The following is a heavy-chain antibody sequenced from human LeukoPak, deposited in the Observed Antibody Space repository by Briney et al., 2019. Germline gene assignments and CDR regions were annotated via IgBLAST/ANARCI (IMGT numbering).Heavy chain of an antibody. CDR2: IYYSGST. J-gene: IGHJ3*02. CDR1: SGSISSYY. D-gene: IGHD6-13*01. CDR3: AGAPPLLYSSSSLGAFDI. Sequence: PSETLSLTCTVSSGSISSYYWSWIRQPPGKGLEWIGYIYYSGSTNYNPSLRSRVTISVDTSKNQFSLKLNSVTAADTAVYYCAGAPPLLYSSSSLGAFDIWGQGTMVTVSS. V-gene: IGHV4-59*01.